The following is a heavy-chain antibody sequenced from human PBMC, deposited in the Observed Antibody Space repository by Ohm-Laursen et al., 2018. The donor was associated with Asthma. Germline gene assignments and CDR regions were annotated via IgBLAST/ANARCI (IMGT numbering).Heavy chain of an antibody. CDR3: GKDVLGFVAAAQD. Sequence: SLRLSCTASGFTFRSFAMSWVRQAPGKGLEWVSYISSSGSTIYYADSVKGRFTISRDNSKNTLYLQMNSLRAEDTAIYYCGKDVLGFVAAAQDWGQGTLVTVSS. CDR2: ISSSGSTI. V-gene: IGHV3-23*01. CDR1: GFTFRSFA. D-gene: IGHD6-13*01. J-gene: IGHJ4*02.